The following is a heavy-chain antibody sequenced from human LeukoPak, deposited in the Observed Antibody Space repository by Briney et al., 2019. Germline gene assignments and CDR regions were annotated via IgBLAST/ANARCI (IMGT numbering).Heavy chain of an antibody. Sequence: SETLSLTCTVSGGSNSSYYWSWIRQPPGKRLEWIGHINYSGSTNYNPSLKSRVTISVDTSKNQFSLKLSSVTAADTAVYYCASRSSIWSGYQDTLYYFDSWGQGTLVTVSS. CDR1: GGSNSSYY. D-gene: IGHD3-3*01. J-gene: IGHJ4*02. V-gene: IGHV4-59*12. CDR3: ASRSSIWSGYQDTLYYFDS. CDR2: INYSGST.